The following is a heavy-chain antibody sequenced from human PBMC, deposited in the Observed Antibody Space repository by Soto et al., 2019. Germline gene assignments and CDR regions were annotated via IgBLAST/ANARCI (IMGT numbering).Heavy chain of an antibody. D-gene: IGHD1-7*01. V-gene: IGHV1-69*01. J-gene: IGHJ6*02. Sequence: SVNVSCKASGGTFSSYAIRWVRQAPGQGLEWMGGIIPIFGTANYAQKFQGRVTITADESTSTAYMELSSLRSEDTAVYYCASVLELHYYYGMDVWGQGTTVTVS. CDR2: IIPIFGTA. CDR3: ASVLELHYYYGMDV. CDR1: GGTFSSYA.